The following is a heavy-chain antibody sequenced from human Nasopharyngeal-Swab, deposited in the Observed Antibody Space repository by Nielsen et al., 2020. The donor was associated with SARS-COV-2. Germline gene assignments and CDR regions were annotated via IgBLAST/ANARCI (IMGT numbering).Heavy chain of an antibody. CDR2: IYYNGNT. V-gene: IGHV4-39*01. D-gene: IGHD6-13*01. CDR1: GDSIAYSIFY. CDR3: VRSSSWYYFDY. J-gene: IGHJ4*02. Sequence: SETLSLTCTVSGDSIAYSIFYWGWIRQPPGKGLEWIGNIYYNGNTYQNPSLKSRLTISVDKSKNPFSLQLSSVTAADTAVYYCVRSSSWYYFDYWAQGTQVTVSS.